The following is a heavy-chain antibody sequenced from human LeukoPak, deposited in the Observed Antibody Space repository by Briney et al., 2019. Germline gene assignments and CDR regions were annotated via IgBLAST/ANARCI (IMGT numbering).Heavy chain of an antibody. Sequence: GPVKVSCKASGYTFTSYGISWVRQAPGQGLEWMGWISAYNGNTNYAQKLQGRVTMTTDTSTSTAYMELRSLRSDDTAVYYCARDRTMVRGVRLVDYWGQGTLVTVSS. J-gene: IGHJ4*02. V-gene: IGHV1-18*04. D-gene: IGHD3-10*01. CDR2: ISAYNGNT. CDR1: GYTFTSYG. CDR3: ARDRTMVRGVRLVDY.